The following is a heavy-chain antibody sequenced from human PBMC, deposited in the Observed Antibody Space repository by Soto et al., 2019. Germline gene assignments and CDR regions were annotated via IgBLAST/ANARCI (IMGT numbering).Heavy chain of an antibody. V-gene: IGHV5-51*01. CDR1: GYTFSNYW. D-gene: IGHD3-3*01. CDR2: IYPDGSDT. Sequence: DSLKVSCKSSGYTFSNYWIAWVRQMPGKGPECVGIIYPDGSDTRYSPSFEGQVTISVDKSITTAYLQWSSLKASDTAISYCARRLNDFWGVWGQGTTVTVSS. CDR3: ARRLNDFWGV. J-gene: IGHJ6*02.